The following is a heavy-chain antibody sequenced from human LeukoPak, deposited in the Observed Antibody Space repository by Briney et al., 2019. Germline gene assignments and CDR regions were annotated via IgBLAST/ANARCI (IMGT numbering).Heavy chain of an antibody. Sequence: GGSLRLSCTASGFTFGDYAMSWVRQAPGKGLEWVGFIRSKAYGGTTEYAASVKGRFTISRDDSKSIAYLQMNSLKTEDTAVYYCCSLADNYYYYGIDVWGQGTTVTVSS. V-gene: IGHV3-49*04. CDR3: CSLADNYYYYGIDV. J-gene: IGHJ6*02. D-gene: IGHD2-15*01. CDR1: GFTFGDYA. CDR2: IRSKAYGGTT.